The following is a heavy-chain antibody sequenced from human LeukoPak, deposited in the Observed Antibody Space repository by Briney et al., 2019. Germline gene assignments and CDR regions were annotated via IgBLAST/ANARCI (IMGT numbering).Heavy chain of an antibody. CDR3: ARDYVNYYYGMDV. CDR2: ISYDGSNK. V-gene: IGHV3-30-3*01. J-gene: IGHJ6*02. D-gene: IGHD3-10*02. CDR1: GFTFSSHA. Sequence: PGGSLRLSCAVSGFTFSSHAIHWVRQAPGKGLEWVAVISYDGSNKYYADSVKGRFTISRDNSKNTLYLQMNSLRAEDTAVYYCARDYVNYYYGMDVWGQGTTVTVSS.